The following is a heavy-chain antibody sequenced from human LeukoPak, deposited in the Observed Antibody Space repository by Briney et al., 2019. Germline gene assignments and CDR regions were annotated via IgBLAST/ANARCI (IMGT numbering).Heavy chain of an antibody. CDR2: IIQHGSEA. CDR1: VFTVSNYW. CDR3: GRADWGSIDF. D-gene: IGHD7-27*01. Sequence: GGSLRLSRSAWVFTVSNYWMSWARPASREGLEWVASIIQHGSEAYYVDSVKGRFTISRDNAKNSLYLQMNSRSAEDTAVYFCGRADWGSIDFWGQGTLVSVSS. J-gene: IGHJ4*02. V-gene: IGHV3-7*01.